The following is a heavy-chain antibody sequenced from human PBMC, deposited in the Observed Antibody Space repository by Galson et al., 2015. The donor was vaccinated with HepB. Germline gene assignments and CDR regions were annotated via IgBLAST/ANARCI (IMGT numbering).Heavy chain of an antibody. J-gene: IGHJ6*03. D-gene: IGHD3-3*01. V-gene: IGHV3-23*01. CDR3: AKDGLEWLLPLWYYYYMDV. CDR2: ISGSGGST. CDR1: GFTFSSYA. Sequence: SLRLSCAASGFTFSSYAMSWVRQAPGKGLEWVSAISGSGGSTYYADSVKGRFTISRDNSKNTLYLQMNSLRAEDTAVYYCAKDGLEWLLPLWYYYYMDVWGKGTTVTVSS.